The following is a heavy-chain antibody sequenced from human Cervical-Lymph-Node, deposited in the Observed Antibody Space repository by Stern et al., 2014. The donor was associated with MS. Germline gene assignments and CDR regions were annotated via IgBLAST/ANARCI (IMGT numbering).Heavy chain of an antibody. J-gene: IGHJ5*02. CDR1: GGSISMDSYY. CDR2: IHHSATT. CDR3: VALSAAKFWGFDP. V-gene: IGHV4-31*03. D-gene: IGHD3-16*01. Sequence: QVQLQESGPGLVKPSQTLSLTCTVSGGSISMDSYYWGWVRQPPGKGLEWIGHIHHSATTYSNLSLKSRVSISLETSENQLSLRLTSVTAADTAVYYCVALSAAKFWGFDPWGQGTLVTVSS.